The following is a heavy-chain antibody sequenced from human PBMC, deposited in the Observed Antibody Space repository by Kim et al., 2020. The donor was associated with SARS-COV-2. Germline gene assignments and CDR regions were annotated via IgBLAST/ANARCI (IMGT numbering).Heavy chain of an antibody. CDR2: IKSKTDGGTT. D-gene: IGHD1-26*01. Sequence: GGSLRLSCAASGFTFSNAWMSWVRQAPGKGLEWVGRIKSKTDGGTTDYAAPVKGRFTISRDDSKNTLYLQMNSLKTEDTAVYYCTTDHLGATYAYYFDYWGQGTLVTVSS. CDR3: TTDHLGATYAYYFDY. V-gene: IGHV3-15*01. CDR1: GFTFSNAW. J-gene: IGHJ4*02.